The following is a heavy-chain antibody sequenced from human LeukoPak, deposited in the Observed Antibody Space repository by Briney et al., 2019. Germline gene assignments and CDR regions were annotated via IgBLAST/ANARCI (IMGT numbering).Heavy chain of an antibody. CDR3: ARRRSSTRTDY. J-gene: IGHJ4*02. V-gene: IGHV1-18*01. D-gene: IGHD2-2*01. CDR1: GYTFTSYG. CDR2: INPNSGGT. Sequence: ASVKVSCKASGYTFTSYGISWVRQAPGQGLEWMGWINPNSGGTNYAQKLQGRVTMTTDTSTSTAYMELRSLRSDDTAVYYCARRRSSTRTDYWGQGTLVTVSS.